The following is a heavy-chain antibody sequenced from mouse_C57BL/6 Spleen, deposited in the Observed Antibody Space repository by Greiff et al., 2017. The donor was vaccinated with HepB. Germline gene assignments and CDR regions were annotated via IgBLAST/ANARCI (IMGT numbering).Heavy chain of an antibody. J-gene: IGHJ4*01. CDR1: GYTFTSYG. CDR3: ARGEGSSYDYYAMDY. D-gene: IGHD1-1*01. Sequence: VQLQQSGAELARPGASVKLSCKASGYTFTSYGISWVKQRTGQGLEWIGEIYPRSGNTYYNEKFKGKATLTADKSSSTAYMELRSLTSEDSAVYFCARGEGSSYDYYAMDYWGQGTSVTVSS. V-gene: IGHV1-81*01. CDR2: IYPRSGNT.